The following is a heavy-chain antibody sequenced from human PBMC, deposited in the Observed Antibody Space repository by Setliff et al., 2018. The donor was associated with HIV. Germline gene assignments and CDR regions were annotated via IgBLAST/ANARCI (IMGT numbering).Heavy chain of an antibody. CDR3: ARGRWGGGAGAPSYYFDS. D-gene: IGHD6-19*01. Sequence: SETLSLTCTVSGGSISNSRYYWSWIRQPPGKGLEWIGFIYYSGSNYYNPSLKRRISISLDASKSQFSLWLTSVTAADTAVYYCARGRWGGGAGAPSYYFDSWGQGTLVTVSS. CDR2: IYYSGSN. CDR1: GGSISNSRYY. J-gene: IGHJ4*02. V-gene: IGHV4-30-4*08.